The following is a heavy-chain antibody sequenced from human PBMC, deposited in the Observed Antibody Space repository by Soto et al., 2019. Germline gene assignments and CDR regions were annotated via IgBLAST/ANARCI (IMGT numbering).Heavy chain of an antibody. CDR1: GFTFSNFA. D-gene: IGHD2-15*01. Sequence: VGSLSLSCAASGFTFSNFAMYWVRPAPGKGLEWVTVISYDGSHKYYADSVKGRFTISRDNSKNTLYLQMNNLRAEDSAVYFCARDYSYQRAMDVWGQGTTVTVSS. J-gene: IGHJ6*02. CDR2: ISYDGSHK. V-gene: IGHV3-30-3*01. CDR3: ARDYSYQRAMDV.